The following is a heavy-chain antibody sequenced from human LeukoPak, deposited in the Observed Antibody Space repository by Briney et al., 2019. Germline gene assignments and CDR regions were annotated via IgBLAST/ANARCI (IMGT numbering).Heavy chain of an antibody. CDR3: ARAYYYGSGSYYNEIVDY. J-gene: IGHJ4*02. Sequence: SQTLSLTCTVSGGSISSGSYYWSWIRQPAGKGLEWIGRIYTSGSTNYNPSLKSRVTISVDTSKNQFSLKLSSVTAADTAVYYCARAYYYGSGSYYNEIVDYWGQGALVTVSS. CDR1: GGSISSGSYY. D-gene: IGHD3-10*01. V-gene: IGHV4-61*02. CDR2: IYTSGST.